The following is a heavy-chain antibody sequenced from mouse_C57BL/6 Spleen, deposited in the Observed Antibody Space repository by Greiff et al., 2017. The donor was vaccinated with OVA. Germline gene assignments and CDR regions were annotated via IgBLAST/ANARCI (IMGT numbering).Heavy chain of an antibody. D-gene: IGHD2-4*01. Sequence: DVKLVESGGGLVQPGGSLSLSCAASGFTFTDYYMSWVRQPPGKALEWLGFIRNKANGYTTEYSASVKGRFTISRDNSQSILYLQMNALRAEDSATYYCARYRDYDGLFAYWGQGTLVTVSA. V-gene: IGHV7-3*01. J-gene: IGHJ3*01. CDR2: IRNKANGYTT. CDR3: ARYRDYDGLFAY. CDR1: GFTFTDYY.